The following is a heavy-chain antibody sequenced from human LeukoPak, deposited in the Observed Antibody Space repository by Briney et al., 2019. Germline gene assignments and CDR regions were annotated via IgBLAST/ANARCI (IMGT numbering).Heavy chain of an antibody. CDR2: IYSDGSI. Sequence: GGSLRLSCAASGFIFSNYYMYWIRQAPGKGLEWVSMIYSDGSIFHADSVKGRFTMSRDNSRNTLDLQMNSLRVEDTAVYFCARDRRRLRGMNGDGDAFDIWGQGTMVTVSS. V-gene: IGHV3-53*01. J-gene: IGHJ3*02. CDR1: GFIFSNYY. D-gene: IGHD1-1*01. CDR3: ARDRRRLRGMNGDGDAFDI.